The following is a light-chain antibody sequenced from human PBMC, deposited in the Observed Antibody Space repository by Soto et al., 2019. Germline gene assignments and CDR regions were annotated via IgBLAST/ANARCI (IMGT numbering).Light chain of an antibody. CDR1: QSVGSD. CDR3: QQYNAWPRT. CDR2: GAV. Sequence: EIVMTQSPVTLSVSPGERATLSCRASQSVGSDVAWYQQIPGQSPRLLIYGAVTRATGVAARFTGGGSGTEFTLTVDSLQSEDLATYYCQQYNAWPRTFGQGTKLEI. J-gene: IGKJ2*01. V-gene: IGKV3-15*01.